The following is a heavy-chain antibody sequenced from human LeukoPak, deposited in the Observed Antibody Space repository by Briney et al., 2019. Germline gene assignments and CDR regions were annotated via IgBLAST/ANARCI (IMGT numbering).Heavy chain of an antibody. CDR2: ISGSGGDT. Sequence: GGSLRLSCAASGFAFSSYTMSWVRQAPGKGLEWVSAISGSGGDTWYADSVRGRFTISRDNSKNTLYMQVNNLRAEDTAVYYCVRGIGYGDYWGQGTPVTVSS. CDR1: GFAFSSYT. CDR3: VRGIGYGDY. V-gene: IGHV3-23*01. J-gene: IGHJ4*02. D-gene: IGHD3-3*01.